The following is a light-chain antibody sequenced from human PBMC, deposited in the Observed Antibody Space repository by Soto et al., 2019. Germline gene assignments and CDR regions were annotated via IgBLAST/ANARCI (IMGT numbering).Light chain of an antibody. CDR1: SSDVGGYNY. CDR2: EVS. J-gene: IGLJ1*01. Sequence: QSVLTQPASVSGSPGQSITISCTGTSSDVGGYNYVSWYQQHPGKAPKLIIYEVSNRPAGVSNRFSGSKSGDTASLTISGLHAEDEADYFCSSYTSSNTLSVFGTGTKVTVL. CDR3: SSYTSSNTLSV. V-gene: IGLV2-14*01.